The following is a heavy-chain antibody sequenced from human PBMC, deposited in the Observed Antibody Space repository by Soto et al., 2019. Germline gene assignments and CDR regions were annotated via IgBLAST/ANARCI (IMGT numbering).Heavy chain of an antibody. CDR1: GYTFTDYY. CDR2: INPNSGGA. J-gene: IGHJ4*02. Sequence: QVQLVQSGAEVKKPGASVKVSCKASGYTFTDYYIHWVRQAPGQGLEWMGWINPNSGGANYAQKFQGRVTMTRDTSISTAYMELCSLRSDDTAVYYCARPYDSSGYYYFDYWGQGTLVTVSS. V-gene: IGHV1-2*02. D-gene: IGHD3-22*01. CDR3: ARPYDSSGYYYFDY.